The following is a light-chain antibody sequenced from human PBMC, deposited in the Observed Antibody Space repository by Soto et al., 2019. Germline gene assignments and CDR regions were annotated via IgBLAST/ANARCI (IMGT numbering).Light chain of an antibody. V-gene: IGLV2-8*01. Sequence: QFALTQPPSASGSPGQSVTISCTGTSSDVGGYNYVSWYQQHPGKAPKVMIYEVSQRPSGVPDRFSGDKSGNTASLSVSGLQADDEADYYCSSYAGSNNLLFGGGTKLTVL. CDR1: SSDVGGYNY. J-gene: IGLJ2*01. CDR3: SSYAGSNNLL. CDR2: EVS.